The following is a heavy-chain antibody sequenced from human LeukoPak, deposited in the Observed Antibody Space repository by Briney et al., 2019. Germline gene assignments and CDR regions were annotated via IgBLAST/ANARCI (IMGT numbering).Heavy chain of an antibody. CDR3: AKDYLGYSYGYELDY. CDR2: IRYDGSNK. CDR1: GFTFSSYG. J-gene: IGHJ4*02. Sequence: GGSLRLSCAASGFTFSSYGMHWVRQAPGKGLEWVAFIRYDGSNKYYADSVKGRFTISRDNSKNTLYLQMNSLRAEDTAVYYCAKDYLGYSYGYELDYWGQGTLVTVSS. D-gene: IGHD5-18*01. V-gene: IGHV3-30*02.